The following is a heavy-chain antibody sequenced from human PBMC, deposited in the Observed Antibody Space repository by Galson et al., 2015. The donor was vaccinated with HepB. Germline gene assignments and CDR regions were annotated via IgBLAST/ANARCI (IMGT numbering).Heavy chain of an antibody. CDR2: ISGSASST. D-gene: IGHD1-26*01. CDR3: ARVGWELRPLDY. J-gene: IGHJ4*02. Sequence: SLRLACAASGFTCSSYAMSWVRQAPGKGPEWVSAISGSASSTYYGDSVEGRFTISRDNSKNRLYLQMNSLRAGDTAVYYCARVGWELRPLDYWGQGTLVTVSS. CDR1: GFTCSSYA. V-gene: IGHV3-23*01.